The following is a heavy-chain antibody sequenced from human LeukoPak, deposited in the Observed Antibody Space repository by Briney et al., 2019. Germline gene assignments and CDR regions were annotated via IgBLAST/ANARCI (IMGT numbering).Heavy chain of an antibody. CDR1: GYTFTSYA. V-gene: IGHV7-4-1*02. J-gene: IGHJ4*02. CDR3: AREQFYDYVWGSYRYGYDY. Sequence: ASVKVSCKASGYTFTSYAMNWVRQAPGQGLEWMGWINTNTGNPTYAQGFTGRFVFSLDTSVSTAYLQISSLKAEDTAVYYCAREQFYDYVWGSYRYGYDYWGQGTLVTVSS. D-gene: IGHD3-16*02. CDR2: INTNTGNP.